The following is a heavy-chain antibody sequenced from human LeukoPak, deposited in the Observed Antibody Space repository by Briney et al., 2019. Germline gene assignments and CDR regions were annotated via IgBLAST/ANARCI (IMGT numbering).Heavy chain of an antibody. CDR1: GYTFTSNY. Sequence: ASVKVSCTASGYTFTSNYMHWVRQAPGQGLEWMGIINPSGGSTNYAQKFQGRVTMTRDTSTSTVYMDVSSLRYEDTAVYYCARDKDAPGYSSGWRQYYYGMDVWGQGTTVTVSS. J-gene: IGHJ6*02. V-gene: IGHV1-46*01. CDR3: ARDKDAPGYSSGWRQYYYGMDV. CDR2: INPSGGST. D-gene: IGHD6-19*01.